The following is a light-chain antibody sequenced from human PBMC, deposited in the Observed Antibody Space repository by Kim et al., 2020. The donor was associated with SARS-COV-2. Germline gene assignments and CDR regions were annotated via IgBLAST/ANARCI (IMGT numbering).Light chain of an antibody. V-gene: IGKV3-15*01. CDR1: QRTGSN. J-gene: IGKJ2*01. CDR2: LAS. CDR3: RQYNDWPPTYT. Sequence: CPAAKVALSRRAGQRTGSNFAWYEHIPGLAPRVLIYLASTRATCVPARCTGSGSVTEFTLTISSLQSEDFAVCYCRQYNDWPPTYTFGQGTKLEIK.